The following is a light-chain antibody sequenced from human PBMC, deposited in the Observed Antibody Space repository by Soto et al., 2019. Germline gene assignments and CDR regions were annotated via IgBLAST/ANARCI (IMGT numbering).Light chain of an antibody. Sequence: NFMLTQPHSVSESPGKTVTISCTRSSGSIASNYVQWYQQRPGSAPTTVIYEDNQRPSGVPDRFSGSIDSSSNSASLTISGLKTEDESDYYCQSYDSSKEAFGGGTKVTVL. V-gene: IGLV6-57*03. CDR3: QSYDSSKEA. CDR1: SGSIASNY. CDR2: EDN. J-gene: IGLJ3*02.